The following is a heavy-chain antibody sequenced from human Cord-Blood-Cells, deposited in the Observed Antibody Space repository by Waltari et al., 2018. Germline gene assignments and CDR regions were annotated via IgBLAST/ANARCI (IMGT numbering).Heavy chain of an antibody. CDR3: ARGSYCTNGVCDAFDI. Sequence: KVSCKASGGTFSSYAISWVRQAPGQGLEWMGGIIPIFGTANYAQKFQGRVTITADESTSTAYMELSSLRSEDTAVYYCARGSYCTNGVCDAFDIWGQGTMVTVSS. V-gene: IGHV1-69*01. CDR1: GGTFSSYA. J-gene: IGHJ3*02. CDR2: IIPIFGTA. D-gene: IGHD2-8*01.